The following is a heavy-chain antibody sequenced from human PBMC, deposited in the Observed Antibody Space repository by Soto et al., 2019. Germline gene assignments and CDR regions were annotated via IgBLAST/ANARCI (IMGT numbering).Heavy chain of an antibody. Sequence: HPGGSMRLSCAASGFTFSSYGMHWVRQAPGKGLEWVAVIWCDGSNKYYADSVKGRFTISRDNSKNTLYLQMNSLRAEDTAVYYCARFGGSYPKRVQPDYYYGMDVWGQGTTVTVSS. J-gene: IGHJ6*02. CDR1: GFTFSSYG. CDR2: IWCDGSNK. CDR3: ARFGGSYPKRVQPDYYYGMDV. V-gene: IGHV3-33*01. D-gene: IGHD1-26*01.